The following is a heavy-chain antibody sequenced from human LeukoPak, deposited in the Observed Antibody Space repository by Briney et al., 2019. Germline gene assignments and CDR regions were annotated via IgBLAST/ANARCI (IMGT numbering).Heavy chain of an antibody. CDR2: IWYDGSTK. Sequence: GGSLRLSCAASGFVFSDYGMHWVRRAPGKGLEWLAVIWYDGSTKYYADSVKGRFTISRDNSKNTLYLQMNSLRAEDTAVYYCAKELRGYSYGLRNNWFDPWGQGTLVTVSS. V-gene: IGHV3-30*02. CDR1: GFVFSDYG. J-gene: IGHJ5*02. D-gene: IGHD5-18*01. CDR3: AKELRGYSYGLRNNWFDP.